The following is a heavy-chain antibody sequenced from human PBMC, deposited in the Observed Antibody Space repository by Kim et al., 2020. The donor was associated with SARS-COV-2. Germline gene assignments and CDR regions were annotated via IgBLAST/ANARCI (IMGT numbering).Heavy chain of an antibody. Sequence: GGSLRLSCAASGFTFSSYAMHWVRQAPGKGLEWVAVISYDGSNKYYADSVTGRFTISRDNSKNTLYLQMNSLRAEDTAVYYCARELYYYDSSGYLSYYYYYGMDVWGQGTTVTVSS. V-gene: IGHV3-30*04. CDR3: ARELYYYDSSGYLSYYYYYGMDV. CDR1: GFTFSSYA. CDR2: ISYDGSNK. D-gene: IGHD3-22*01. J-gene: IGHJ6*02.